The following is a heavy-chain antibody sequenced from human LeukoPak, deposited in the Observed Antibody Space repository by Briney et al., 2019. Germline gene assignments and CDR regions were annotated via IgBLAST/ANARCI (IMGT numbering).Heavy chain of an antibody. CDR3: ASHLHSDGSGSYLICFDP. CDR2: IYNSGST. J-gene: IGHJ5*02. CDR1: GVSINSYY. Sequence: PAETLSLTCTVFGVSINSYYWSWVRQPPGKGLEWVGYIYNSGSTNYNPSLNCRVIISAEPSKTQFSLRLTSLTPTDTAVYYCASHLHSDGSGSYLICFDPWGPGTLVTVSS. V-gene: IGHV4-59*08. D-gene: IGHD3-10*01.